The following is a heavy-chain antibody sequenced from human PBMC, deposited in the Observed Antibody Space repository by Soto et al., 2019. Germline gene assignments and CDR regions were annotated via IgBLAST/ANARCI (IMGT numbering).Heavy chain of an antibody. CDR3: ARVNGYSSSSLDY. CDR1: GGSISSGDYY. D-gene: IGHD6-6*01. J-gene: IGHJ4*02. CDR2: IYYSGST. Sequence: PSETLSLTCTVSGGSISSGDYYWSWIRQPPGKGLEWIGYIYYSGSTYYNPSLKSRVTISVDTSKNQFSLKLSSVTAADTAVYYCARVNGYSSSSLDYWGQGTLVTV. V-gene: IGHV4-30-4*01.